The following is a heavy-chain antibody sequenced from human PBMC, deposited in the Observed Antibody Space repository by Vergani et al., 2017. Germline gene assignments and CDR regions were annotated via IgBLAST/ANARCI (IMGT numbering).Heavy chain of an antibody. CDR1: GGSISSGGYY. V-gene: IGHV4-61*08. J-gene: IGHJ5*02. CDR3: GRVADFYGLGSRLLDL. D-gene: IGHD3-10*01. CDR2: MYHSGST. Sequence: QVQLQESGPGLVKASQTLSLTCSVSGGSISSGGYYWSWIRQPPGKELEWIGYMYHSGSTNYNPSLETRVTISGDTSKNQFSLKLNSVTAADTAVYYCGRVADFYGLGSRLLDLWGQGILVTVSS.